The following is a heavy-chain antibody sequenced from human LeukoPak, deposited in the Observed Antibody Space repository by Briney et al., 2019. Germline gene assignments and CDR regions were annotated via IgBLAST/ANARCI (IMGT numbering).Heavy chain of an antibody. Sequence: GRSLRLSCAASGFTFSSYGMHWVRQAPGKWLEWVAVISYDGSNKYYADSVKGRFTISRDNSKNTLYLQMNSLRAEDTAVYYCAKDRVGDCSGGSCYPHYYYYGMDVWGQGTTVTVSS. CDR3: AKDRVGDCSGGSCYPHYYYYGMDV. CDR2: ISYDGSNK. D-gene: IGHD2-15*01. J-gene: IGHJ6*02. V-gene: IGHV3-30*18. CDR1: GFTFSSYG.